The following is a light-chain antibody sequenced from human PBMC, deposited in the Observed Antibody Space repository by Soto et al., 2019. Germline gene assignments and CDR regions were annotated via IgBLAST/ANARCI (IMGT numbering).Light chain of an antibody. CDR3: QQYNSYPDT. V-gene: IGKV1-5*01. Sequence: DIPMTQSPSTLSASVGDRVTITCWASQSISSWLAWYQQKPGKAPKLLIYDASSLESGVPSRFSGSGSGTEFTLTISSLQPDDFATYYCQQYNSYPDTFGQGTKLEIK. J-gene: IGKJ2*01. CDR2: DAS. CDR1: QSISSW.